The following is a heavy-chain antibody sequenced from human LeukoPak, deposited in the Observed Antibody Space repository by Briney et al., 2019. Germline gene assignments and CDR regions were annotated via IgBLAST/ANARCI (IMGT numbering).Heavy chain of an antibody. CDR1: GYTFTSYY. Sequence: GASVKVSCKASGYTFTSYYMHWVRQAPGQGLEWMGIINPSGGSTSYAQKFQGRVTMTRDTSTSTVYMELSSLRSEDTAVYFCERDVSYDILSYWGQGTLVTVSS. J-gene: IGHJ4*02. V-gene: IGHV1-46*01. CDR3: ERDVSYDILSY. D-gene: IGHD3-9*01. CDR2: INPSGGST.